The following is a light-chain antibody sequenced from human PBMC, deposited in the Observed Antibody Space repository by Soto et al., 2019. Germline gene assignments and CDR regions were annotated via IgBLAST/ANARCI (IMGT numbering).Light chain of an antibody. CDR3: SSYAGSNLYV. CDR2: EVS. J-gene: IGLJ1*01. V-gene: IGLV2-8*01. CDR1: SSDVGGYNY. Sequence: QSALTQHPSASGSPGQSVTISCTGTSSDVGGYNYVSWYQQHPGKAPKLMIYEVSKRPSGVPDRFSGSKSGNTASLTVSGLQAEDEADYYCSSYAGSNLYVFGTGTKLTVL.